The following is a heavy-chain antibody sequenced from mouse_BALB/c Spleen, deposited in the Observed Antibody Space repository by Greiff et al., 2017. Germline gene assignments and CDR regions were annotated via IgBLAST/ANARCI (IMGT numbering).Heavy chain of an antibody. V-gene: IGHV1-7*01. Sequence: QVHVKQSGAELAKPGASVKMSCKASGYTFTSYWMHWVKQRPGQGLEWIGYINPSTGYTEYNQKFKDKATLTADKSSSTAYMQLSSLTSEDSAVYYCARTIRYWGQGTTLTVSS. CDR2: INPSTGYT. J-gene: IGHJ2*01. CDR1: GYTFTSYW. CDR3: ARTIRY.